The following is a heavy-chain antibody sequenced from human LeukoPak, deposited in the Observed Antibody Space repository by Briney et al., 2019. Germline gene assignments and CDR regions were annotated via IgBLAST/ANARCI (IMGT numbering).Heavy chain of an antibody. Sequence: GGSLKLSCAASGFTFSMYTIPWVRQAPGKGLEWVSSISSSSSYIYYADSVKGRFTISRDNAKNSLYLQMNSLRAEDTAVYYCARDPPNYGSGSYYFDYWGQGTLATVSS. CDR1: GFTFSMYT. V-gene: IGHV3-21*01. CDR2: ISSSSSYI. D-gene: IGHD3-10*01. J-gene: IGHJ4*02. CDR3: ARDPPNYGSGSYYFDY.